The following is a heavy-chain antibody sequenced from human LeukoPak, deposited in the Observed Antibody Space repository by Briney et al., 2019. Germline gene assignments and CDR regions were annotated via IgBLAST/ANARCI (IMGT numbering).Heavy chain of an antibody. CDR2: TYYRSKWYN. V-gene: IGHV6-1*01. CDR1: GDSVSSNSAA. J-gene: IGHJ3*02. Sequence: SQTLSLTCAISGDSVSSNSAAWNWIRQSPSRGLEWLGRTYYRSKWYNDYAVSVKSRITINPDTSKNQFSLQLNSVTPEDTAVYYCAREPENASSGWYWGAFDIWGQGIMVTVSS. CDR3: AREPENASSGWYWGAFDI. D-gene: IGHD6-19*01.